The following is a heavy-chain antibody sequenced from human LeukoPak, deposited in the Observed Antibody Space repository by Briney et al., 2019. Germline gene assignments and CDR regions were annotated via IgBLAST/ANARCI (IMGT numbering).Heavy chain of an antibody. CDR3: AKEMRYYDSSGYPPDAFDI. J-gene: IGHJ3*02. CDR1: GFTFSDYY. CDR2: ISSSGSTI. Sequence: GGSLRLSCAASGFTFSDYYMSWIRQAPGKGLEWVSYISSSGSTIYYADSVKGRFTISRDNSKNTLYLQMNSLRAEDTAVYYCAKEMRYYDSSGYPPDAFDIWGQGTMVTVSS. D-gene: IGHD3-22*01. V-gene: IGHV3-11*04.